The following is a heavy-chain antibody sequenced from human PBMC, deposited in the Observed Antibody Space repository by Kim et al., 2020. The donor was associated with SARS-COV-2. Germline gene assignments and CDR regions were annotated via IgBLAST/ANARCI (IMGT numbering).Heavy chain of an antibody. Sequence: GGSLRLSCAASGFTFNGHWMHWVRQTPGKGLVWVSRIKTDGTSTNYADSVKGRFTISRDNAKNTLYLQMNSLRAEDTALYYCARACNWGYNRLDYWGRGTLVAVAS. V-gene: IGHV3-74*01. CDR1: GFTFNGHW. J-gene: IGHJ4*02. CDR2: IKTDGTST. D-gene: IGHD5-18*01. CDR3: ARACNWGYNRLDY.